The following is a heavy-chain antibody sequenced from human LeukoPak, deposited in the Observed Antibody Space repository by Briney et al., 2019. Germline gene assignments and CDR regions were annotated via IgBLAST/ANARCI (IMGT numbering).Heavy chain of an antibody. CDR3: ARSIVGATSHKTYYYYMDV. CDR1: GGSISSYY. D-gene: IGHD1-26*01. Sequence: SETLSLTCTVSGGSISSYYWSWIRQPPGKGLEWIGYIYTSRSTNYNPSLKSRVTISVDTSKNQFSMKLSSVTAADTAVYYCARSIVGATSHKTYYYYMDVWGKGTTVTVSS. CDR2: IYTSRST. J-gene: IGHJ6*03. V-gene: IGHV4-4*09.